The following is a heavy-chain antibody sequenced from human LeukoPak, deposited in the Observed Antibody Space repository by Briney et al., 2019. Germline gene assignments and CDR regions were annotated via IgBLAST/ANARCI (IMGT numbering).Heavy chain of an antibody. Sequence: SEPLSLTCAVYGGSFSGYSWSWIRQPPGQGLDWFGEINHSGSTSYNPSLKSRVTISVDMPKNQFSLKLSSVTAADTSFFFREKTEYDILTGYRPFDYWGQGTLVTVSS. J-gene: IGHJ4*02. D-gene: IGHD3-9*01. V-gene: IGHV4-34*03. CDR3: EKTEYDILTGYRPFDY. CDR2: INHSGST. CDR1: GGSFSGYS.